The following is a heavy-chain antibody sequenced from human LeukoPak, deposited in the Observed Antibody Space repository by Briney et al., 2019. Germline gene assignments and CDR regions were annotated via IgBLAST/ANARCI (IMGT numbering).Heavy chain of an antibody. V-gene: IGHV3-20*04. CDR3: ASITIFGAASL. CDR1: GFTFDDYG. Sequence: PGGSLRLSCAASGFTFDDYGMSWVRQAPRKGLEWVSGINWNGGSTGYADSVKGRFTSSRDNAKNSLYLKMNSLRAEDTALYYCASITIFGAASLWGQGTLVTVSS. CDR2: INWNGGST. D-gene: IGHD3-3*01. J-gene: IGHJ4*02.